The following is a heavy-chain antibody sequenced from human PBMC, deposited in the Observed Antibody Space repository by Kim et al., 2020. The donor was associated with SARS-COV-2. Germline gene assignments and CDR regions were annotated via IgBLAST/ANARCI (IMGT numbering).Heavy chain of an antibody. J-gene: IGHJ4*02. D-gene: IGHD6-19*01. CDR1: GYTFTSYG. Sequence: ASVKVSCKASGYTFTSYGISWVRQAPGQGLEWMGWISAYNGNTNYAQKLQGRVTMTTDTSTSTAYMELRSLRSDDTAVYYCARSAVAGFQLVEYFFDYWGQGNMVTVSS. CDR3: ARSAVAGFQLVEYFFDY. V-gene: IGHV1-18*04. CDR2: ISAYNGNT.